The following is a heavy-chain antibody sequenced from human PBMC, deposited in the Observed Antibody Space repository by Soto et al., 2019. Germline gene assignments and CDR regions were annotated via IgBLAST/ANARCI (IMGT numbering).Heavy chain of an antibody. CDR3: ARATAERATIVFDY. CDR2: IYNSGST. V-gene: IGHV4-39*01. Sequence: ETLSLTCSVSGGTISSSSDYWGWIRQSPGKGLEWIGNIYNSGSTYYNPSLESRVTISVDTSKNQFSLKLRSVTASDTAVYYCARATAERATIVFDYWGQGTLVTVSS. D-gene: IGHD5-12*01. J-gene: IGHJ4*02. CDR1: GGTISSSSDY.